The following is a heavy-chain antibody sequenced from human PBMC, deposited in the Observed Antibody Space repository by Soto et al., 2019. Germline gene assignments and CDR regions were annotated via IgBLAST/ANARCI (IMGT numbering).Heavy chain of an antibody. CDR3: ASQKGIVAVANLDY. Sequence: ASVQASCKASGYTFTSYGISWVRQAPGQGLEWMGWISAYNGNTNYAQKLQGRVTMTTDTSTSTAYMELSSLRSEDTAVYYCASQKGIVAVANLDYWGQGTLVTVSS. V-gene: IGHV1-18*01. D-gene: IGHD6-19*01. J-gene: IGHJ4*02. CDR1: GYTFTSYG. CDR2: ISAYNGNT.